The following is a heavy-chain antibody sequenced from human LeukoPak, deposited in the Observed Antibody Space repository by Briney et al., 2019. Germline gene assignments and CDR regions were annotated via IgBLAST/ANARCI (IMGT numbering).Heavy chain of an antibody. CDR3: AKDTAVVTAYNWFDP. J-gene: IGHJ5*02. CDR1: GFTFSSYA. CDR2: ISGSGGST. D-gene: IGHD4-23*01. Sequence: GGSLRLSCAASGFTFSSYAMSWVRQAPGKGLEWVSAISGSGGSTYYADSVKGRFTISRDNSKNTLYLQMNSLRAEDTAVYYCAKDTAVVTAYNWFDPWGQGTLVAVSS. V-gene: IGHV3-23*01.